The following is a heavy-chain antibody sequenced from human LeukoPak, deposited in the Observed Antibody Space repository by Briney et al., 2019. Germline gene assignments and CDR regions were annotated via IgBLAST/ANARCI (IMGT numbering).Heavy chain of an antibody. CDR3: ARDGIQGLDV. CDR1: GGTFSSYA. J-gene: IGHJ6*04. D-gene: IGHD5-18*01. V-gene: IGHV1-69*06. Sequence: SVKVSCKASGGTFSSYAIGWVRQAPGQGLEWVGGIIPIFGTANYAQKFQGRVTITADKSTSTAYMELSSLRSEDTAVYYCARDGIQGLDVWGKGTTVTVSS. CDR2: IIPIFGTA.